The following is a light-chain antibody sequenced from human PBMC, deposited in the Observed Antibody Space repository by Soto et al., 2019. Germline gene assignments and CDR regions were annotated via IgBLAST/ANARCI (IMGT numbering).Light chain of an antibody. J-gene: IGKJ3*01. CDR3: HQYQSYLLT. CDR2: DAS. V-gene: IGKV1-5*01. CDR1: QSISRS. Sequence: DIQMTQSPSTLSASVGDRVTITCRASQSISRSLAWYQQKSGKAPKLLIYDASSLESGVPSRFSGSGFGTEFTLTISDLQPDDFATYYCHQYQSYLLTFGPGTTVDMK.